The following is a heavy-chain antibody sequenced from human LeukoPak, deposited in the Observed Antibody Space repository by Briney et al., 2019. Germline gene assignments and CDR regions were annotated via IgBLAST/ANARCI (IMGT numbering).Heavy chain of an antibody. CDR1: GGSISSYY. V-gene: IGHV4-59*01. J-gene: IGHJ5*02. CDR3: ARHGSSGWYSGWFDP. D-gene: IGHD6-19*01. CDR2: IYYSGST. Sequence: PSETLSLTCTVSGGSISSYYWSWIRQPPGKGLEWIGYIYYSGSTNYNPSLKSRVTISVDTSKNQFSLKLSSVTAAVTAVYYCARHGSSGWYSGWFDPWGQGTLVTVSS.